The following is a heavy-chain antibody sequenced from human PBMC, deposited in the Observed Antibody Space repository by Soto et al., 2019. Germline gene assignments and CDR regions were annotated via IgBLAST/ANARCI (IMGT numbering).Heavy chain of an antibody. Sequence: GSLRLSCAASGFTFSSYTMNWVRQAPGKGLDWVSTITSGGTTYYADSVKGRFTISRDDSKNTLYLQMNSLRAEGTALYYCAKLHTTVATPANFFDYWGQGSLVTGSS. CDR2: ITSGGTT. CDR1: GFTFSSYT. D-gene: IGHD1-1*01. V-gene: IGHV3-23*01. J-gene: IGHJ4*02. CDR3: AKLHTTVATPANFFDY.